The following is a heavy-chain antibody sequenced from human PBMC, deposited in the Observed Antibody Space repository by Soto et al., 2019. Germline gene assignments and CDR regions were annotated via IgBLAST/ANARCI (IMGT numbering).Heavy chain of an antibody. CDR1: GFNVFSYA. Sequence: GGSLSLSCAASGFNVFSYALSWFRQAPGKGLEWVSGITSDYSTYYADSVKGRFTISRDNSRNTPYLQMYSLTVEDTAVYYCAKDFYGRATYDYWGQGTPVTVSS. J-gene: IGHJ4*02. CDR3: AKDFYGRATYDY. V-gene: IGHV3-23*01. D-gene: IGHD3-10*01. CDR2: ITSDYST.